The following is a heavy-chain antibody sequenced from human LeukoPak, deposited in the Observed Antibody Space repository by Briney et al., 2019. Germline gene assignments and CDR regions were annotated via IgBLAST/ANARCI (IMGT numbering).Heavy chain of an antibody. CDR1: GGTFSSYT. D-gene: IGHD6-6*01. CDR3: ARERAARRAGGNWFDP. V-gene: IGHV1-69*04. J-gene: IGHJ5*02. CDR2: IIPILGIA. Sequence: SVKVSCKASGGTFSSYTISWVRQAPGQGLEWMGRIIPILGIANYAQKFQGRVTITADKSTSTAYMELSSLRSEDTAVYYCARERAARRAGGNWFDPWGQGTLVTVSS.